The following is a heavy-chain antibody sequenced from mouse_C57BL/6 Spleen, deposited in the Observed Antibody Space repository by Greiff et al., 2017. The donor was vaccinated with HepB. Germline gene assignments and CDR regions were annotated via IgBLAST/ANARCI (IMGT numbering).Heavy chain of an antibody. CDR1: GYTFTSYW. J-gene: IGHJ2*01. CDR2: IYPGSGST. V-gene: IGHV1-55*01. D-gene: IGHD1-1*01. Sequence: QVQLQQPGAELVKPGASVKMSCKASGYTFTSYWITWVKQRPGQGLEWIGDIYPGSGSTNYNEKFKSKATLTVDTSSSTAYMQLSSLTSEDSAVYYCASDYYGSREGKNYWGQGTTLTVSS. CDR3: ASDYYGSREGKNY.